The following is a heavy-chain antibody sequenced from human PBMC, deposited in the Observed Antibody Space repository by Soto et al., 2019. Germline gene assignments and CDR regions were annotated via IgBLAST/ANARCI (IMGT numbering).Heavy chain of an antibody. CDR3: ARERDPRGSSSSELYYFDY. CDR1: GGSFSGYY. V-gene: IGHV4-34*01. D-gene: IGHD6-6*01. J-gene: IGHJ4*02. Sequence: SETLSLICAVYGGSFSGYYWSWIRQPPGRGLEWIGEINHSGSTNYNPSLKSRVTISVDTSKNQFSLKLSSVTAADTAVYYCARERDPRGSSSSELYYFDYWGQGTLVTVSS. CDR2: INHSGST.